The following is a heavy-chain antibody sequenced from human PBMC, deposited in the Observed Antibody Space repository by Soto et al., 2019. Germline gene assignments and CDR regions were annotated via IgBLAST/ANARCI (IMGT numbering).Heavy chain of an antibody. J-gene: IGHJ4*02. V-gene: IGHV4-39*01. Sequence: SETLSLTCTVSGGSISSSRYLWGWIRQPPGRGLEWIGSISYSGNTYYNPSLKSQVTISVDTSKNQFSLKLTSVTAADTAVYYCARENIATALYSFDYWGQGTLVTVS. CDR3: ARENIATALYSFDY. CDR2: ISYSGNT. CDR1: GGSISSSRYL. D-gene: IGHD6-13*01.